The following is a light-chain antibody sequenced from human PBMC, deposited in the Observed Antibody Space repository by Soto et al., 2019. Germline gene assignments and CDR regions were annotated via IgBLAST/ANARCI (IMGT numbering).Light chain of an antibody. CDR1: QSVSSN. Sequence: EIVMTQSPATLSLSPGERATLSCRASQSVSSNLAWYQQKPGQAPRLLIYDASTRATGIPARFSGSGSGTEFTLTISSLQSEDFAVYYCQQYNSWPLTFGGGTKVEIK. J-gene: IGKJ4*01. CDR3: QQYNSWPLT. V-gene: IGKV3-15*01. CDR2: DAS.